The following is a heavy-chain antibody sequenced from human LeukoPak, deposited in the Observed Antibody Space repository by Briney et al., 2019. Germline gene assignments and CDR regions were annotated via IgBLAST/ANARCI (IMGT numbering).Heavy chain of an antibody. CDR3: ARTYSSIGYYYYGMDV. D-gene: IGHD6-13*01. Sequence: PSQTLSLTCTVSGGSISSGDYYWSWIRQPPGKGLEWIGYIYYSGSTYYNPSLKSRVTISVDTSKNQFSLKLSSVTAADTAVYYCARTYSSIGYYYYGMDVWGQGTTVTVSS. J-gene: IGHJ6*02. V-gene: IGHV4-30-4*01. CDR1: GGSISSGDYY. CDR2: IYYSGST.